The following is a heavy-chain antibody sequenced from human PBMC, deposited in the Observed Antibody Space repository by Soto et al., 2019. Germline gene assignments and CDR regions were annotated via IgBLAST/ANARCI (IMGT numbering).Heavy chain of an antibody. D-gene: IGHD2-2*01. J-gene: IGHJ4*02. CDR1: GYTFTSYA. Sequence: ASVKVSCKASGYTFTSYAMHWVRQAPGQRLEWMGWINAGNGNTKYSQKFQGRVTITRDTSASTAYMELSSLRSEDTAVYYCARELVPAAVFDYWGQGTLVTVSS. V-gene: IGHV1-3*01. CDR3: ARELVPAAVFDY. CDR2: INAGNGNT.